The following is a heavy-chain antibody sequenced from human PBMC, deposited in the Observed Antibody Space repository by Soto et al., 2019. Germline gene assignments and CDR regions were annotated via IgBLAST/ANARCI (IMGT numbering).Heavy chain of an antibody. D-gene: IGHD5-12*01. CDR1: GYSFTSYW. CDR3: ARLFPGYSGYDYGYYFDY. V-gene: IGHV5-10-1*01. CDR2: IDPSDSYT. Sequence: PGESLKISCKGSGYSFTSYWISWVRRMPGKGVEWMGRIDPSDSYTNYSPSFQGHVTISADKSISTAYLQWSSLKASDTAMYYCARLFPGYSGYDYGYYFDYWGQGTLVTVSS. J-gene: IGHJ4*02.